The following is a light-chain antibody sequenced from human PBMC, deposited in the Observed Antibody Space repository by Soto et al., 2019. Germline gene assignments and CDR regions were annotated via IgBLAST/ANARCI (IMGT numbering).Light chain of an antibody. J-gene: IGKJ1*01. CDR2: AAS. CDR3: QQTFNTPWT. CDR1: QSISSY. Sequence: DIQMTQSPSSLSASVGDRVTITCRASQSISSYLNWYQQKPGKAPKLLIFAASNLQSGVPSRFSGSGSGTDFTLTINSLQPEDFATYFCQQTFNTPWTFGRGTKVDIK. V-gene: IGKV1-39*01.